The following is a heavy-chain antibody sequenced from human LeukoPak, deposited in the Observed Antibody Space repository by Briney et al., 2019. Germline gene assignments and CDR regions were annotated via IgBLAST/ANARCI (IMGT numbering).Heavy chain of an antibody. CDR2: IIPIFGTA. Sequence: GASVKVSCKASGGTFSSYAISWVRQAPGQGLEWMGGIIPIFGTANYAQKFQGRVTITADESTSTAYMELSSLRSEDTAVYYCARDRASGTMIVLGDGMDVWGQGTTVAVSS. V-gene: IGHV1-69*13. CDR1: GGTFSSYA. CDR3: ARDRASGTMIVLGDGMDV. J-gene: IGHJ6*02. D-gene: IGHD3-22*01.